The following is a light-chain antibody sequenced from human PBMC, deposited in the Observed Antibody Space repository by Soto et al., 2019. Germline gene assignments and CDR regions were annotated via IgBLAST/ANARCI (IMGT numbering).Light chain of an antibody. Sequence: EIVLTQSPATLSLSPGERATLSCRASQSVSGYFAWYQQNTADAPSLLMYDASNRATGIPPRFGGSGSATDFTLTISSLEHEDFAVYYWQQRSNSPSTFGGGTKVDIK. CDR2: DAS. V-gene: IGKV3-11*01. CDR3: QQRSNSPST. J-gene: IGKJ4*01. CDR1: QSVSGY.